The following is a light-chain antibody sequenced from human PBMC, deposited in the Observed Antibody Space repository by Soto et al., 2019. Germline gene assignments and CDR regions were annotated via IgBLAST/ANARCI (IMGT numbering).Light chain of an antibody. J-gene: IGLJ1*01. CDR2: EVS. V-gene: IGLV2-14*01. Sequence: QSVLTQPASVSGSPGQSITISCTGTSSDVGGYNYVSWYQQHPGKAPKLMIYEVSNRPSGVSNRFSGSKSGNTASLTISWFQAEYAAHHYCSSYTTSSTYVFGPGTKLTVL. CDR3: SSYTTSSTYV. CDR1: SSDVGGYNY.